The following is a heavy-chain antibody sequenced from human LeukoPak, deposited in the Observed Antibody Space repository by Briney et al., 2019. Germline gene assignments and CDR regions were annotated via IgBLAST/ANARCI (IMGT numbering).Heavy chain of an antibody. J-gene: IGHJ6*03. D-gene: IGHD2-15*01. CDR3: AKNGDRGAYCSGGSCYPYYYYYMDV. CDR2: ISSSSSYI. CDR1: GFTFSTYS. Sequence: MSGGSLRLSCAASGFTFSTYSMNWVRQTPGKGLEWVSSISSSSSYIYYADSVKGRFTISRDNAKNSLYLQMNSLRAEDTAVYYCAKNGDRGAYCSGGSCYPYYYYYMDVWGKGTTVTISS. V-gene: IGHV3-21*04.